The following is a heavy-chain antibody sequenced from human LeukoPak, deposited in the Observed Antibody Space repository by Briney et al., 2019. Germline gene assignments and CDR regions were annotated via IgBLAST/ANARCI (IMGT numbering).Heavy chain of an antibody. J-gene: IGHJ5*02. CDR3: ARTRDCSKTNCYVMDP. CDR2: IGPYNINT. D-gene: IGHD2-2*01. Sequence: GASVKVSCTAFGYTFTTYGINWVRQAPGQGLEWMGWIGPYNINTHYAQKVQGRVTMTTDTSTSTAYMELRSLRSDDTAVYYCARTRDCSKTNCYVMDPWGQGTLVTASS. CDR1: GYTFTTYG. V-gene: IGHV1-18*04.